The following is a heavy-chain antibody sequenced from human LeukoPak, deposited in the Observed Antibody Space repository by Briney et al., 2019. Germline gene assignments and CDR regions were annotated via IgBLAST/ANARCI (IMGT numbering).Heavy chain of an antibody. Sequence: GGSLRLSCAASGFTFSSYWTHWVRQAPGKGLVWVSRINTDGSSTSYADSVKGRFTISRDNAKNTLYLQMNSLRAEDTAVYYCVRVVRTGYSSGWGQGTLVTVSS. J-gene: IGHJ4*02. CDR2: INTDGSST. V-gene: IGHV3-74*01. CDR3: VRVVRTGYSSG. D-gene: IGHD6-19*01. CDR1: GFTFSSYW.